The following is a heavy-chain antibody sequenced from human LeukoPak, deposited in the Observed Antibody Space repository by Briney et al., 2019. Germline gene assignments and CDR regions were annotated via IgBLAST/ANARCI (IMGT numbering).Heavy chain of an antibody. CDR2: IYNSGST. D-gene: IGHD6-13*01. V-gene: IGHV4-4*07. CDR1: GDSISNYY. Sequence: SETLSLTCTVSGDSISNYYWSWIRQPAGKGLEWIGRIYNSGSTNYNPSLKSRVTMSIDTSKNQFSLKLNSVTAADTAVYYCARGPGIAAAYDYWGQGTLVTVSS. CDR3: ARGPGIAAAYDY. J-gene: IGHJ4*02.